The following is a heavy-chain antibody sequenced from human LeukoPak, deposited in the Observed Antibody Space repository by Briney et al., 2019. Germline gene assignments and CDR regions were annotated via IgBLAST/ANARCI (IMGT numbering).Heavy chain of an antibody. CDR2: ISYDGSNK. CDR1: GFTLSSFA. V-gene: IGHV3-30*04. J-gene: IGHJ6*02. CDR3: VRDGNSGYYTGDIYYYYGMDA. Sequence: GTLRLSCAASGFTLSSFAMHWVRQAPGKGLEWVALISYDGSNKDYTDSVKGRFTISRDNSKSTLYLQMNSLRTEDTAVYFCVRDGNSGYYTGDIYYYYGMDAWGQGTTVTVSS. D-gene: IGHD3-22*01.